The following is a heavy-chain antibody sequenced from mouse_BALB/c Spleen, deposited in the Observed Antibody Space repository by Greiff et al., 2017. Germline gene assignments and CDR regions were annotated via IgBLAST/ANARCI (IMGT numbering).Heavy chain of an antibody. CDR2: IYPSDSYT. Sequence: VQLQQPGAELVRPGASVKLSCKASGYTFTSYWKNWVKQRPGQGLEWIGNIYPSDSYTNYNQKFKDKATLTVDKSSSTAYMQLSSPTSEDSAVYYCTREGSRYYDWYFDVWGAGTTVTVSS. CDR1: GYTFTSYW. J-gene: IGHJ1*01. CDR3: TREGSRYYDWYFDV. D-gene: IGHD1-1*01. V-gene: IGHV1-69*02.